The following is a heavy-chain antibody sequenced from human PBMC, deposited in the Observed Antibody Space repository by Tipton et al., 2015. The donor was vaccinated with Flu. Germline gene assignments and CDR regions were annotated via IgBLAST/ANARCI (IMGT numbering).Heavy chain of an antibody. V-gene: IGHV1-18*01. J-gene: IGHJ5*02. D-gene: IGHD1-26*01. Sequence: QLVQSGAEVKRPGASVKVSCKASGYTFTTYGITWVRQAPGQGLEWMGWISAYNRDTKYGQKFQGRATMTTDTWTSTVDMELRSLRSDDTAVYYCARDRRSGRYAGEWVDPWGQGTLVTVSS. CDR3: ARDRRSGRYAGEWVDP. CDR1: GYTFTTYG. CDR2: ISAYNRDT.